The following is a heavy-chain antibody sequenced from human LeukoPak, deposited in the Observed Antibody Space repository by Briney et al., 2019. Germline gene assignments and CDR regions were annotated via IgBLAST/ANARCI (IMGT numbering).Heavy chain of an antibody. CDR1: GYTFTSYD. Sequence: ASVKVSCKASGYTFTSYDINWVRQATGQGLEWMGWMNPNSGNTGYAQKFQGRVTMTRNTSISTAYMELSSLRSEDTAVHYCARDCSGGSCYNDANFDYWGQRTLVTVSS. D-gene: IGHD2-15*01. CDR2: MNPNSGNT. CDR3: ARDCSGGSCYNDANFDY. V-gene: IGHV1-8*01. J-gene: IGHJ4*02.